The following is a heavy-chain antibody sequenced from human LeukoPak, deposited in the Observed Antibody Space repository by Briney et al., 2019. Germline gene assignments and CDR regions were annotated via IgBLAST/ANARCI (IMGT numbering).Heavy chain of an antibody. CDR1: GGSFSGYY. J-gene: IGHJ6*03. D-gene: IGHD1-1*01. CDR3: ARGRVSSSTWYSTYYYYFYMDV. V-gene: IGHV4-34*01. CDR2: IYHSGST. Sequence: PSETLSLTCAVYGGSFSGYYWGWIRQPPGKGLEWIGSIYHSGSTYYNPSLKSRVTISVDTSKSQFSLRLRSVTAADTAVYFCARGRVSSSTWYSTYYYYFYMDVWGKGTTVTVSS.